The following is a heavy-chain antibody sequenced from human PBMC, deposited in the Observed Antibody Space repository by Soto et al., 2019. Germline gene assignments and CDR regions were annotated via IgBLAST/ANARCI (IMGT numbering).Heavy chain of an antibody. J-gene: IGHJ4*02. Sequence: SETLSLTCTVSGGSISSSSYYWGWIRQPPGKGLEWIGSIYYSGSTYYNPSLKSRVTISVDTSKNQFSLKLSSVTAADAAVYYCARHKYYYDSSGYSRFDYWGQGTLVTVSS. D-gene: IGHD3-22*01. CDR1: GGSISSSSYY. V-gene: IGHV4-39*01. CDR2: IYYSGST. CDR3: ARHKYYYDSSGYSRFDY.